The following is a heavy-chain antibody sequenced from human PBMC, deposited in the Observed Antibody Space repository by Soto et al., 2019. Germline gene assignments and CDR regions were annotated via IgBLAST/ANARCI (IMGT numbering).Heavy chain of an antibody. CDR1: GFAFNDYA. CDR2: ISDSNGAT. J-gene: IGHJ4*02. Sequence: PVGSLRLSCAASGFAFNDYAMTWVRQAPGNGLEWVSYISDSNGATHYSESVKGRFTISRDDSKNRLYLQMDRLRAEDAAVYYCAKPLDIAVAGLVDYWGQGPLVTVSS. CDR3: AKPLDIAVAGLVDY. V-gene: IGHV3-23*01. D-gene: IGHD6-19*01.